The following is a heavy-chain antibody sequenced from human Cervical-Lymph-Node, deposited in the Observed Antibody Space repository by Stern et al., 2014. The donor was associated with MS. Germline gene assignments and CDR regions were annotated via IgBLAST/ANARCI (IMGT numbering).Heavy chain of an antibody. V-gene: IGHV5-51*01. J-gene: IGHJ4*02. CDR1: GYSFTSYW. CDR3: ARPTVTSGYFDY. CDR2: IYPGDSHT. D-gene: IGHD4-17*01. Sequence: EVQLVESGAEVKKPGESLKISCKGSGYSFTSYWIGWGRQMPGKGLEWEGIIYPGDSHTRYRPSFQGQVTISADKSISTAYLQWSSLKASDTAMYYCARPTVTSGYFDYWGQGTLVTVSS.